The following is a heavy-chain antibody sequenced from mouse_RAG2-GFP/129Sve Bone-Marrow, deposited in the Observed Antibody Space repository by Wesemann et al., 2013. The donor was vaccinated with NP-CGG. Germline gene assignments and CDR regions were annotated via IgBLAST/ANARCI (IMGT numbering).Heavy chain of an antibody. D-gene: IGHD2-14*01. V-gene: IGHV5-9-3*01. CDR2: ISSGGSYT. Sequence: GGGLVKPGGSLKLSCAASGFTFSSYAMSWVRQTPEKRLEWVATISSGGSYTYYPDSVKGRFTISRDNAKNTLYLQMSSLRSEDTAMYYCARHSYRYGDFDYWGQGTTLTVSS. CDR3: ARHSYRYGDFDY. J-gene: IGHJ2*01. CDR1: GFTFSSYA.